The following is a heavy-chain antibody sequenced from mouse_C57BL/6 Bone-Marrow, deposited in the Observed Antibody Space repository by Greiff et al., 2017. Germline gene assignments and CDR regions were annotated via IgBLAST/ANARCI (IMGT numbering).Heavy chain of an antibody. J-gene: IGHJ3*01. D-gene: IGHD2-1*01. CDR2: IDPSDSYT. V-gene: IGHV1-69*01. CDR1: GYTFTSYW. CDR3: ARRGYGNLFAY. Sequence: QVHVKQPGAELVMPGASVKLSCKASGYTFTSYWMHWVKQRPGQGLEWIGEIDPSDSYTNYNQKFKGKSTLTVDKSSSTAYMQLSSLTSEDSAVYYCARRGYGNLFAYWGQGTLVTVSA.